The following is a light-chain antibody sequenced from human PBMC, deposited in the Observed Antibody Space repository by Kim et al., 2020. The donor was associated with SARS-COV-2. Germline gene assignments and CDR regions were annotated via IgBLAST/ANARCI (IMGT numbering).Light chain of an antibody. J-gene: IGLJ2*01. CDR1: SLRSHY. V-gene: IGLV3-19*01. CDR3: KSRDTSGYLLV. Sequence: LGQTVRITCQGDSLRSHYASWYQQKPGQAPVLVMYAKNNRPSGIPDRFSGSSSGNTASLTITGAQAEDEADYYCKSRDTSGYLLVFGGGTQLTVL. CDR2: AKN.